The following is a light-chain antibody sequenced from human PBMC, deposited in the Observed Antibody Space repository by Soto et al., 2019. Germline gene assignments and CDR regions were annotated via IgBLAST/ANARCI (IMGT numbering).Light chain of an antibody. V-gene: IGKV3-20*01. CDR3: PQSPGSPRP. CDR1: QSVGKY. CDR2: GAS. Sequence: EIVLTQSPGTLSLSPGERATLSCRASQSVGKYLAWYQQKPGQAPRLLIYGASTRATGIPDRLSGSGSGTAFTPTISRLAPEHFAVHSCPQSPGSPRPFAQGTKVDIK. J-gene: IGKJ1*01.